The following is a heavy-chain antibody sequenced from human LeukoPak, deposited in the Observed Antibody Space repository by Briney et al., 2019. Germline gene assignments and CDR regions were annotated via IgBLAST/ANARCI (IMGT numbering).Heavy chain of an antibody. V-gene: IGHV3-33*01. J-gene: IGHJ5*02. CDR1: GFTFSSYG. Sequence: GGSLRLSCAASGFTFSSYGMHWVRQAPGKGLEWVAVIWYDGSNKYYADSVKGRFTISRDNSQNTLYLQMNSLRAEDTAVYYCARAPYCSSTSCYWFDPWGQGTLVTVSS. D-gene: IGHD2-2*01. CDR2: IWYDGSNK. CDR3: ARAPYCSSTSCYWFDP.